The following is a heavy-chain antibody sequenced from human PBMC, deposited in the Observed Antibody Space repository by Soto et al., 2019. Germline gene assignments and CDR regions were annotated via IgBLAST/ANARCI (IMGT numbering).Heavy chain of an antibody. Sequence: GASVKVSCKASGYTFTGYYMHWVRQAPGQGLEWMGWINPNSGGTNYAQKFQGRVTMTRDTSISTAYMELSRLRSDDTAVYYCARGYGDYDYYYYGMDVWGQGTTVTVSS. CDR1: GYTFTGYY. CDR2: INPNSGGT. D-gene: IGHD4-17*01. CDR3: ARGYGDYDYYYYGMDV. J-gene: IGHJ6*02. V-gene: IGHV1-2*02.